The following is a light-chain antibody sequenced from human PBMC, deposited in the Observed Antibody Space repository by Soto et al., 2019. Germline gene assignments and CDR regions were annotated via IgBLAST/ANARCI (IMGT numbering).Light chain of an antibody. V-gene: IGLV2-14*03. Sequence: QSALTQPASVSGSPGQSITISCTGSSSDVGTYKYVSWYQQHPGKAPKVIMYDASNRPSGVSNRFSGSKSGNTASLTISGLQAEDEADYFCSSYISDTIYVFGTGTKV. CDR2: DAS. CDR3: SSYISDTIYV. CDR1: SSDVGTYKY. J-gene: IGLJ1*01.